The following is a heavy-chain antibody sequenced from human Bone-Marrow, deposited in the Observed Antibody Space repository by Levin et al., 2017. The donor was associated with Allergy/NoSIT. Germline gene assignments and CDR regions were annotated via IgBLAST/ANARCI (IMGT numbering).Heavy chain of an antibody. CDR1: GFTFTDYF. D-gene: IGHD2/OR15-2a*01. CDR2: INTGGGNT. Sequence: GESLKISCKASGFTFTDYFIHWVRQAPGQGLEWMGIINTGGGNTKYEQRFQGRVTLTRDTSTSTVYMELTSLRSDDTAVYFCARDWLSGRNYFDHWGQGTLVTVSS. CDR3: ARDWLSGRNYFDH. V-gene: IGHV1-46*01. J-gene: IGHJ4*02.